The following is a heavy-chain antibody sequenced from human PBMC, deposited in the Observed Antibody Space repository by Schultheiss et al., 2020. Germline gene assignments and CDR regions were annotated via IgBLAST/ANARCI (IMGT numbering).Heavy chain of an antibody. Sequence: SVKVSCKASGGTFSSYAISWVRQAPGQGLEWMGGIIPIFGTANYAQKFQGRVTITADESTSTAYMELRSLRSDDTAVYYCARRAYSGYDSHFDYWGQGTLVTVSS. J-gene: IGHJ4*02. V-gene: IGHV1-69*13. CDR3: ARRAYSGYDSHFDY. CDR1: GGTFSSYA. CDR2: IIPIFGTA. D-gene: IGHD5-12*01.